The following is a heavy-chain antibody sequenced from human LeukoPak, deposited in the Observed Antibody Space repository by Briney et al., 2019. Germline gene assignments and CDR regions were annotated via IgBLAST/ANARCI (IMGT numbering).Heavy chain of an antibody. J-gene: IGHJ4*02. CDR1: GFAFSNAW. CDR3: ARDNWGSLDY. D-gene: IGHD7-27*01. Sequence: GGSLRLSCAASGFAFSNAWMSWVRQAPGQGLEYVSHMSNDGSTTVYADSVKGRFTISRENAKNTLYLQMNSLRAEDTAVYYCARDNWGSLDYWGQGALITVSS. CDR2: MSNDGSTT. V-gene: IGHV3-74*01.